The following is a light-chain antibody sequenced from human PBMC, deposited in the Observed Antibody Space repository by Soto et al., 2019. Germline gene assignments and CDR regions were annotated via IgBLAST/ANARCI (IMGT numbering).Light chain of an antibody. J-gene: IGKJ3*01. CDR2: DAS. Sequence: DIQMTQSPSTLSASVGDRVTITCRASQSISRSLAWYQQKSGKAPKLLIYDASSLESGVPSRFSGSGFGTEFTLTISVLQPDDFATYYCQQYQSYFLTFGPGTTVDMK. CDR3: QQYQSYFLT. V-gene: IGKV1-5*01. CDR1: QSISRS.